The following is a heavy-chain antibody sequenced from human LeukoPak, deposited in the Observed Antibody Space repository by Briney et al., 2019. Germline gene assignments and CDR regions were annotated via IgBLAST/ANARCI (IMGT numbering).Heavy chain of an antibody. V-gene: IGHV3-33*01. CDR2: IWYDGSNK. Sequence: PGGSLRLSCAASGFTFSSYGMHWVRQAPGKGLEWVAVIWYDGSNKYYADSVKGRFTISRDNSKNTLYLQMNGLRAEDTAVYYCARDPLRDYCSSTSCFSDYWGQGTLVTVSS. CDR3: ARDPLRDYCSSTSCFSDY. CDR1: GFTFSSYG. J-gene: IGHJ4*02. D-gene: IGHD2-2*01.